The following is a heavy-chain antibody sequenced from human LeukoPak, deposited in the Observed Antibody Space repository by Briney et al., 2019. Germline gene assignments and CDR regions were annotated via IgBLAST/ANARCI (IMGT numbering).Heavy chain of an antibody. CDR2: IWYDGSHT. CDR1: GFSFRSYG. V-gene: IGHV3-33*01. J-gene: IGHJ6*02. CDR3: VRGGYCSGTSCAHYDGMDV. D-gene: IGHD2-2*01. Sequence: GVSLRLSYAASGFSFRSYGMRWVRQAPGKGLEWVGDIWYDGSHTYYADSVKGRFTISRDNSMNTLYMQMNSLRGEDAAVYYCVRGGYCSGTSCAHYDGMDVWGQGTTVTVSS.